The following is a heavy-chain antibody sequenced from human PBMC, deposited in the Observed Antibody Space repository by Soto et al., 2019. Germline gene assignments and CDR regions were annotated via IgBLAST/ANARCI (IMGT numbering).Heavy chain of an antibody. CDR2: IYYSGST. V-gene: IGHV4-39*01. Sequence: SETQSLTCPVSGGSIRSSSYYWGWIRQPPGKGLEWIGSIYYSGSTYYNPSLKSRVTISVDTSKNQFSLKLSSVTAADTAVYYCARRGIAVAGIFYYGMDVWGQGTTVTVSS. CDR1: GGSIRSSSYY. D-gene: IGHD6-19*01. J-gene: IGHJ6*02. CDR3: ARRGIAVAGIFYYGMDV.